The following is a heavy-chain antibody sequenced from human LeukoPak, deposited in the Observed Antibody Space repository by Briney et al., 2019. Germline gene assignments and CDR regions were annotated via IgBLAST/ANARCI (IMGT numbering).Heavy chain of an antibody. D-gene: IGHD6-19*01. CDR2: IWYDGSNK. V-gene: IGHV3-33*06. CDR1: GFTFSSYG. CDR3: AKAPYSSGWPFDY. J-gene: IGHJ4*02. Sequence: GGSLRLSCAASGFTFSSYGMHWVRQAPGKELEWVAVIWYDGSNKYYADSVKGRFTISRDNSKNTLYLQMNSLRAEDTAVYYCAKAPYSSGWPFDYWGQGTLVTVSS.